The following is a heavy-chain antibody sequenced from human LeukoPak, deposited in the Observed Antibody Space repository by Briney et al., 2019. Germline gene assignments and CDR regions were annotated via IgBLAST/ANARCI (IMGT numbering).Heavy chain of an antibody. CDR2: IYYSGST. D-gene: IGHD1/OR15-1a*01. Sequence: SETLSLTCTFAGRSLSSGSYHCSWVRQPPGKGLEWLGHIYYSGSTNYNPSLKSRVTISVDTSKNQFSLKLSSVTSADPAVYYGKQGKCPNDDLDIWGQGTMVTVSS. CDR1: GRSLSSGSYH. J-gene: IGHJ3*02. CDR3: KQGKCPNDDLDI. V-gene: IGHV4-61*01.